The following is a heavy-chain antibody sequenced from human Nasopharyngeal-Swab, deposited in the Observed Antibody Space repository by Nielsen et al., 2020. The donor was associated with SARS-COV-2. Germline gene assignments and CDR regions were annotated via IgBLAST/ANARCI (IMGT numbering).Heavy chain of an antibody. J-gene: IGHJ6*02. D-gene: IGHD6-13*01. CDR3: ARAPSSWFGMDV. CDR2: ISFSGSTI. V-gene: IGHV3-48*03. CDR1: GFTFSSYE. Sequence: GESLKISCAASGFTFSSYEMNWVRQAPGKGLEWVSYISFSGSTIYYADSVKGRFTISRDNDKNSLYLQMNSLRAEDTAVYYCARAPSSWFGMDVWGQGTTVTVSS.